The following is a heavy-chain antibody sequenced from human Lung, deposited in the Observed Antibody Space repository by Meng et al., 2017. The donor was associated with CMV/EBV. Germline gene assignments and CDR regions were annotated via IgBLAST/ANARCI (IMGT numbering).Heavy chain of an antibody. CDR2: ITPISATV. D-gene: IGHD3-3*02. Sequence: SVKVSCKASGGTFNSYVIYWVRQAPGQGLEWMGGITPISATVNYAQRFQGRVTLTTDESTNTAYMELTGLRSDDTAVYFCARWSISIQHWGQGTLVTFSS. V-gene: IGHV1-69*05. CDR1: GGTFNSYV. CDR3: ARWSISIQH. J-gene: IGHJ1*01.